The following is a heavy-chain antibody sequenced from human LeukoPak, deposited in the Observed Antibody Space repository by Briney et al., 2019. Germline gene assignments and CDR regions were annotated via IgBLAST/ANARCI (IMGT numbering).Heavy chain of an antibody. V-gene: IGHV3-53*01. D-gene: IGHD3-22*01. J-gene: IGHJ4*02. Sequence: GGSLRLSCAASGFTVSSKYMSWVRQAPGKGLEWVSTLYSNGNTYYADSVKGRFAISRDNSKNTLSLQMNSLRAEDTAVYYCARDYYDGSAYYSYYEYWGQGTLITVSS. CDR3: ARDYYDGSAYYSYYEY. CDR2: LYSNGNT. CDR1: GFTVSSKY.